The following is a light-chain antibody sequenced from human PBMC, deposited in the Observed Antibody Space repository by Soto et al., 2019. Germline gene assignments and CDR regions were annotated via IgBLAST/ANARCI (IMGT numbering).Light chain of an antibody. CDR3: SSYTSSSTYV. Sequence: QSVLTQPASVSGSPGQSITISCTGTSSDVGAYNYVSWYQQEPGKAPKLIIYEVSNWPSGVSYRFSGSKSGNTASLTISGLQAEDEAEYYCSSYTSSSTYVFGTGTKVTVL. J-gene: IGLJ1*01. V-gene: IGLV2-14*01. CDR2: EVS. CDR1: SSDVGAYNY.